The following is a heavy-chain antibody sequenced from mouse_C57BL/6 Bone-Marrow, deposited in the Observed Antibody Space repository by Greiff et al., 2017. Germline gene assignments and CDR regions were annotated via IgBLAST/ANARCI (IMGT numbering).Heavy chain of an antibody. CDR1: GYTFTSYW. CDR2: IHPNSGST. CDR3: ARVGIYYYGSSPHWYFDV. Sequence: QVQLQQPGAELVKPGASVKLSCKASGYTFTSYWMHWVKQRPGQGLEWIGMIHPNSGSTNYNEKFKSKATLTVDKSSSTAYMQLSSLTSEDSAVYYCARVGIYYYGSSPHWYFDVWGTGTTVTVSS. D-gene: IGHD1-1*01. V-gene: IGHV1-64*01. J-gene: IGHJ1*03.